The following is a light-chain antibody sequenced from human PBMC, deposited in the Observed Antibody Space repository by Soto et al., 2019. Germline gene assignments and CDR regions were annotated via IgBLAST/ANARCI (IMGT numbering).Light chain of an antibody. CDR1: QSIPNS. V-gene: IGKV1-39*01. CDR2: ATP. CDR3: QQSFSSSWT. Sequence: DIHLAHYPASLCASIGDRVTITCRASQSIPNSLNWYQQKPGKAPKLLIYATPGLQSGVPSRFSGSGSGTDFTLTISSLQREDFAAYYCQQSFSSSWTFGQGTKVDIK. J-gene: IGKJ1*01.